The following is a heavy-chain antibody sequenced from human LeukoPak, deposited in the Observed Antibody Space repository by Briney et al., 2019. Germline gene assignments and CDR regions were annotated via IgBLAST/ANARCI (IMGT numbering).Heavy chain of an antibody. Sequence: ASVKVSCKASGGTFGNYPIIWVRQAPGRGLEWLGGIIPIYGTANYALMFQGRITLTAHESTATAYMELRSLTSDDTAMYFCATHTGGYNYWWFDIWGQGTLVTVSS. V-gene: IGHV1-69*13. J-gene: IGHJ5*02. CDR2: IIPIYGTA. CDR3: ATHTGGYNYWWFDI. D-gene: IGHD5-24*01. CDR1: GGTFGNYP.